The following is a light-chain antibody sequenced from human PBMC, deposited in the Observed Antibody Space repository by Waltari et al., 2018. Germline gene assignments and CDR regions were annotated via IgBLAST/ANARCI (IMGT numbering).Light chain of an antibody. Sequence: QSALTQPASVSGSPGQSITISCTGIGSAIDDSDFVSWYQPHPGKAPRVIIYDVTNPPSGIAERFSASKSANTASLTISGLQPEDEGDYYCTSQTLDGVVLFGGGTQVTVL. J-gene: IGLJ3*02. CDR3: TSQTLDGVVL. V-gene: IGLV2-14*03. CDR1: GSAIDDSDF. CDR2: DVT.